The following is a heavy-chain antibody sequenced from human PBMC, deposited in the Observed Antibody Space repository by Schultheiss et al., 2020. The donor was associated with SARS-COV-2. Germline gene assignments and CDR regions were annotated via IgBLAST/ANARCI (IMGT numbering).Heavy chain of an antibody. V-gene: IGHV4-34*01. CDR2: INHSGST. J-gene: IGHJ6*02. D-gene: IGHD2-15*01. CDR1: GGSFSGYY. Sequence: SQTLSLTCAVYGGSFSGYYWSWIRQPPGKGLEWIGEINHSGSTNYNPSLKSRVTISVDTSKNQFSLKLSSVTAADTAVYYCARAGGVCSGGSCYPYGMDVWGQGTTVTVSS. CDR3: ARAGGVCSGGSCYPYGMDV.